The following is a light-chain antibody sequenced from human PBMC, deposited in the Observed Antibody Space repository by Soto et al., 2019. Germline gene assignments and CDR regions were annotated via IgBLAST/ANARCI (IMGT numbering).Light chain of an antibody. CDR1: QSVSSSY. V-gene: IGKV3-20*01. Sequence: EIVLTQSPGTLSLSPGERATLSCRASQSVSSSYLAWYQQKPGPAPRLLIYGASSRATGIPDRFSGSGSGTDFTLTISRLEPEDFAMYYCQQYGRSPLVTFGQGTRLEIK. CDR2: GAS. CDR3: QQYGRSPLVT. J-gene: IGKJ5*01.